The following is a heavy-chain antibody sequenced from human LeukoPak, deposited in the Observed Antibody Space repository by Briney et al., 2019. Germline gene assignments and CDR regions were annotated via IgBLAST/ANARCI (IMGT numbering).Heavy chain of an antibody. CDR3: VAGGLWTFDY. J-gene: IGHJ4*02. CDR1: GFTFSSYS. V-gene: IGHV3-21*01. Sequence: SGGSLRLSCAASGFTFSSYSMNWVRQAPGKGLEWVSSISSSSSYIYYADSVKGRFTISRDNSKNSLYLQMNNLRAEDTAVYYCVAGGLWTFDYWGQGSLVAVSS. CDR2: ISSSSSYI. D-gene: IGHD3/OR15-3a*01.